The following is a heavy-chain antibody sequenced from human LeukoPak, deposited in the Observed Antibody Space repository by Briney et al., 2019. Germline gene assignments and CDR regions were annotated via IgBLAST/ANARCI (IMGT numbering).Heavy chain of an antibody. D-gene: IGHD3-3*01. V-gene: IGHV4-61*02. J-gene: IGHJ6*03. CDR2: IYTSGST. Sequence: PSQTLSLTCTVSGGSISSGSYYWSWIRQPAGKGLEWIGRIYTSGSTNYNPSLKSRVTISVDTSKNQFSLKLSSVTAADTAVYYCAREYYDFWSGYSDYYYYMDVWGKGTTVTVSS. CDR3: AREYYDFWSGYSDYYYYMDV. CDR1: GGSISSGSYY.